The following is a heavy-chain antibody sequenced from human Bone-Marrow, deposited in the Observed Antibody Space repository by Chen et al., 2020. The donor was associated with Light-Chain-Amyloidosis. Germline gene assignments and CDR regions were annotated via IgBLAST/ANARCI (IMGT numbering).Heavy chain of an antibody. CDR2: IYPDYSTA. CDR3: ARRRDGYNFYY. V-gene: IGHV5-51*01. CDR1: GYTFPNYW. J-gene: IGHJ4*02. Sequence: EVQLEQSGPEVKKPGESLKISCKGSGYTFPNYWIGWVRQMPGKGLEWMGVIYPDYSTARYSPSFAGQVTISADKSITTAYLQWRSLMASYTAMYYCARRRDGYNFYYWGQGTLVTVSS. D-gene: IGHD5-12*01.